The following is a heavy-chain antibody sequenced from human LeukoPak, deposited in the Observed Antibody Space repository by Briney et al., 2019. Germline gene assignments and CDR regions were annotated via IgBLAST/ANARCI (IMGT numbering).Heavy chain of an antibody. V-gene: IGHV4-39*01. J-gene: IGHJ4*02. CDR2: IYYSGST. CDR3: ARHAWHAAVLFDY. Sequence: SETLSLTCTVSGGSISSSSYYWGWIRQPPGKGLEWIGSIYYSGSTYYNPSLKSRVTISVDTSKNQFSLKLSSVTAADTAVYYCARHAWHAAVLFDYWGQGTLVTVSS. CDR1: GGSISSSSYY. D-gene: IGHD6-13*01.